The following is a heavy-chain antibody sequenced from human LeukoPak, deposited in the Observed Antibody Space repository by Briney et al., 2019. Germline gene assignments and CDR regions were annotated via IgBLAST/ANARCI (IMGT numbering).Heavy chain of an antibody. J-gene: IGHJ4*02. D-gene: IGHD5-12*01. CDR1: GFTFSSYA. V-gene: IGHV3-23*01. CDR2: ISGSGSST. Sequence: GGSLRLSCAASGFTFSSYAMSWVRQAPGKGLEWVAAISGSGSSTYYADSVKGRFTISRDNSKNTLYLQMNSLRAEDTAVYYCAKGPGSGYDYADYWGQGTLVTVSS. CDR3: AKGPGSGYDYADY.